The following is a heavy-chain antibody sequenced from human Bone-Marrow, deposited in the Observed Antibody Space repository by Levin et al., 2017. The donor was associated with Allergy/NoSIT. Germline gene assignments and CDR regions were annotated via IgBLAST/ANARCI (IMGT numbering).Heavy chain of an antibody. CDR3: ARELLYDFWSGYLSSYYYYGMDV. D-gene: IGHD3-3*01. J-gene: IGHJ6*02. V-gene: IGHV1-2*02. Sequence: GASVKVSCKASGYTFTGYYMHWVRQAPGQGLEWMGWINPNSGGTNYAQKFQGRVTMTRDTSISTAYMELSRLRSDDTAVYYCARELLYDFWSGYLSSYYYYGMDVWGQGTTVTVSS. CDR1: GYTFTGYY. CDR2: INPNSGGT.